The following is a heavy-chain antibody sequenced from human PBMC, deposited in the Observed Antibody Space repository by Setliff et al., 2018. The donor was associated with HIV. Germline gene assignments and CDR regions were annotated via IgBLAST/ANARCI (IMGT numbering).Heavy chain of an antibody. CDR3: ASRSSYVPLYFYYMDV. Sequence: ASVKVSCKASGYTFTSYHMYWVRQAPGQGLEWMGSINPSGGSTSYAQKFQGRVTMTRDTSTSTVYMELSSLRSEDTAVYYCASRSSYVPLYFYYMDVWGKGTTVTVSS. D-gene: IGHD3-16*01. CDR2: INPSGGST. J-gene: IGHJ6*03. CDR1: GYTFTSYH. V-gene: IGHV1-46*01.